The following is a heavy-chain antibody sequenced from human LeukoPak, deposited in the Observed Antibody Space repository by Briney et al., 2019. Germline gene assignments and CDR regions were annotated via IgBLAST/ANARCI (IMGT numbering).Heavy chain of an antibody. CDR1: GGSISSGSFY. D-gene: IGHD3-10*01. CDR3: ARDSSGGWFGSYYFDY. J-gene: IGHJ4*02. CDR2: IYTSGST. Sequence: SETLSLTCTVSGGSISSGSFYWSWIRQPAGKGLEWIGRIYTSGSTNYNPSLKSRVIISVDTSKNQFSLKLNFVTAAGTAVYYCARDSSGGWFGSYYFDYWGQGTLVTVSS. V-gene: IGHV4-61*02.